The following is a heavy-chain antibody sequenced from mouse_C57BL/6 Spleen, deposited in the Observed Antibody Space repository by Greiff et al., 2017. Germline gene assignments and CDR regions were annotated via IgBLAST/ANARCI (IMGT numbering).Heavy chain of an antibody. D-gene: IGHD2-12*01. CDR1: GFSFNTYA. CDR3: VYDGDWFAY. J-gene: IGHJ3*01. Sequence: EVKLVESGGGLVQPKGSLKLSCAASGFSFNTYAMNWVRQAPGKGLEWVARIRSKSNNYATYYADSVKDRFTISRDDSESMLYLQMNNLKTEDTAMYYCVYDGDWFAYWGQGTLVTVSA. CDR2: IRSKSNNYAT. V-gene: IGHV10-1*01.